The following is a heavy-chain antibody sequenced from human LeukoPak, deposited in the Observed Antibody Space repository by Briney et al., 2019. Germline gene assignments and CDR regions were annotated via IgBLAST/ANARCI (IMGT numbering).Heavy chain of an antibody. J-gene: IGHJ4*02. CDR1: GGSISSGGYS. D-gene: IGHD1-26*01. Sequence: SETLSLTCAVSGGSISSGGYSWSWIRQPPGKGLEWIGYIYHSGSTYYNSSLKSRVTISVDRSKNQFSLKLSSVTAADTAVYYCAREYRATYFDYWGQGTLVTVSS. CDR3: AREYRATYFDY. CDR2: IYHSGST. V-gene: IGHV4-30-2*01.